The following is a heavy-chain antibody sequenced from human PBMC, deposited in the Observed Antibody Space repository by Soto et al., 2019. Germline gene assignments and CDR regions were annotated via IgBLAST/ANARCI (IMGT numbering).Heavy chain of an antibody. CDR1: GSSFTNTKI. D-gene: IGHD2-15*01. CDR2: IIHGGAT. J-gene: IGHJ3*01. Sequence: QAQLQESGPGLVRPSGPLPPRGLFPGSSFTNTKIGMGVGQPPGKVWGGLGEIIHGGATHYNRSLSGRASISMDKSKNQISLNLTSVTAADTAVYYCARDSRYCTDGGCSIMRDAFDVWGQGTLVTVSS. CDR3: ARDSRYCTDGGCSIMRDAFDV. V-gene: IGHV4-4*02.